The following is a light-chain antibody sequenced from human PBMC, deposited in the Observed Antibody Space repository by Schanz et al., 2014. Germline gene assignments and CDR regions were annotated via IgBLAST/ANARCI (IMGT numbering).Light chain of an antibody. CDR2: GVS. Sequence: QSVLTQPASVSGSPGQSITISCTGVSSDVGGYNYVSWYQQHPGKAPKLMIYGVSHRPSGVPDRFSGSKSGNTASLTISGLQAEDEADYYCSSYTTSSTAVFGTGTKLTVL. CDR1: SSDVGGYNY. J-gene: IGLJ1*01. V-gene: IGLV2-14*01. CDR3: SSYTTSSTAV.